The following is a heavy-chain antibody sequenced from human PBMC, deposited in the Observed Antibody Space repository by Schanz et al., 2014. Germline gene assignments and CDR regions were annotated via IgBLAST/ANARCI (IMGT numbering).Heavy chain of an antibody. CDR1: GFTFNSYA. D-gene: IGHD2-15*01. Sequence: EVQLLESGGGLVQPGGSLRLSCAASGFTFNSYAMTWVRQAPGKGLEWVSSISHSGGSKYYADSVKGRFTISRDNSENTMYLQMNSLSADDTAVFYCATGMGYCSGGACYDCYYYGLDVWGQGTTVTVSS. V-gene: IGHV3-23*01. J-gene: IGHJ6*02. CDR3: ATGMGYCSGGACYDCYYYGLDV. CDR2: ISHSGGSK.